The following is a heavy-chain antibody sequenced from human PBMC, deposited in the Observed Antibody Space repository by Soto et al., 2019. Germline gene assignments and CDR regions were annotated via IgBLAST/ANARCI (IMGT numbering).Heavy chain of an antibody. V-gene: IGHV3-66*01. Sequence: GGSLRLSCAASGFTVSSNYMSWVRQAPGKGLEWVSVIYSGGSTYYADSVKGRFTISRDNSKNTLYLQMNSLRAEDTAVYYCARDSRFGVIDYWGQGTLVTVSS. D-gene: IGHD3-10*01. CDR3: ARDSRFGVIDY. J-gene: IGHJ4*02. CDR2: IYSGGST. CDR1: GFTVSSNY.